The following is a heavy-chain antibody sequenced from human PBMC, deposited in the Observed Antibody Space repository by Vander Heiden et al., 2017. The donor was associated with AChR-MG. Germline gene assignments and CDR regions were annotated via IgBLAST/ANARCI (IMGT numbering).Heavy chain of an antibody. J-gene: IGHJ6*02. CDR1: GFTFSSYS. Sequence: EVQLVESGGGLVKPGGSLRLSCAASGFTFSSYSMNWVRQAPGKGLEWVSSISSSSSYIYYADSVKGRFTISRDNAKNSLYLQMNSLRAEDTAVYYCARGYCSSTSCYGYYYYGMDVWGQGTTVTVSS. V-gene: IGHV3-21*01. CDR3: ARGYCSSTSCYGYYYYGMDV. CDR2: ISSSSSYI. D-gene: IGHD2-2*01.